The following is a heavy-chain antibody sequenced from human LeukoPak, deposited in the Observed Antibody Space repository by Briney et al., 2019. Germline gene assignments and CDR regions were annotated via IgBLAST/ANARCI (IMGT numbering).Heavy chain of an antibody. J-gene: IGHJ4*02. CDR1: ASTFSSYS. V-gene: IGHV3-48*02. Sequence: GGSLRLSCPASASTFSSYSMNWVGQAPGKGLEWVSYISSSSSTIYYADSVKGRFTISRDNAKNSLYLQMNSLREEDTAVYYCARMGDWGQGTLVTVSS. CDR3: ARMGD. CDR2: ISSSSSTI.